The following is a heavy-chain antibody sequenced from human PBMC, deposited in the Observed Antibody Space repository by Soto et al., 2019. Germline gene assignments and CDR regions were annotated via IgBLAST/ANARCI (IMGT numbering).Heavy chain of an antibody. V-gene: IGHV4-59*08. J-gene: IGHJ5*02. CDR3: ARHLSYYDILTGWSRNWFDP. CDR2: IYYSGST. D-gene: IGHD3-9*01. CDR1: GGSTSSYY. Sequence: SETLSLTCTVSGGSTSSYYWSWIRQPPGKGLEWIGYIYYSGSTNYNPSLKSRVTISVDTSKNQFSLKLSSVTAADTAVYYCARHLSYYDILTGWSRNWFDPWGQGSLVTVSS.